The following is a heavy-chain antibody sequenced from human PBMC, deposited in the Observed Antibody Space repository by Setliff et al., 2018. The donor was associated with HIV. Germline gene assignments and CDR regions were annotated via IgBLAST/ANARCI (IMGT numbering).Heavy chain of an antibody. CDR3: ARDPLVGAPDYFDY. D-gene: IGHD1-26*01. CDR1: GFTFRNYK. J-gene: IGHJ4*02. CDR2: ISIGSGGGLK. V-gene: IGHV3-21*01. Sequence: GGSLRLSCAASGFTFRNYKFNWVRQAPGRGLEWVSSISIGSGGGLKLYADSVKGRFTISRDFSYNTLYLQMNSLRAEDTAVYYCARDPLVGAPDYFDYWGQGTLVTVSS.